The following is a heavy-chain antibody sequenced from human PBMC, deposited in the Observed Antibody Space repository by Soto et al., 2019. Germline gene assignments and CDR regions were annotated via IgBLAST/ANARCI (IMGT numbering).Heavy chain of an antibody. V-gene: IGHV3-30*04. J-gene: IGHJ4*02. CDR1: GFILTIYA. CDR2: KSYDGGKK. CDR3: AREGQKGAGNSPRN. D-gene: IGHD1-26*01. Sequence: WASMRLACPLSGFILTIYAVHFFRPPPGKGLEWVAVKSYDGGKKYYEDSVKGRFTISRDNSNNKLYVEMNSVSAEGRAVYYCAREGQKGAGNSPRNWGQGTLVTVSS.